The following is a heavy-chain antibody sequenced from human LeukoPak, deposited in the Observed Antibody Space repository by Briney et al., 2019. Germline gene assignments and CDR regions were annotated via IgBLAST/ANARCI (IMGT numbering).Heavy chain of an antibody. CDR2: IYTSGST. V-gene: IGHV4-61*02. J-gene: IGHJ3*02. CDR3: ARDRVEMASDAFDI. CDR1: GGSISSGSYY. Sequence: SQTLSLTCTVSGGSISSGSYYWRWIRQPVGKGLEWIGRIYTSGSTNYNPSLKSRVTISVDTSKNQFSLKLSSVTAADTAVYYCARDRVEMASDAFDIWGQGTMVTVSS. D-gene: IGHD5-24*01.